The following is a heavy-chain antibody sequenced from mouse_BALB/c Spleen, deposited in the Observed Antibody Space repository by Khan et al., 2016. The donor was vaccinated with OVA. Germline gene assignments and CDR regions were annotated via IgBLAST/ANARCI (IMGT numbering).Heavy chain of an antibody. D-gene: IGHD2-4*01. J-gene: IGHJ4*01. CDR3: AREGLRVVGLDY. V-gene: IGHV1S56*01. CDR2: IYPGDGDT. Sequence: QVQLKQSGPELVKPGAFVKISCKASGYTFTSYNINWVKQRPGQGLEWIGWIYPGDGDTKYNEKFKGKATLTADKSSTTAYMQLSSLTAENSAVYFGAREGLRVVGLDYWGQRTSVTVSS. CDR1: GYTFTSYN.